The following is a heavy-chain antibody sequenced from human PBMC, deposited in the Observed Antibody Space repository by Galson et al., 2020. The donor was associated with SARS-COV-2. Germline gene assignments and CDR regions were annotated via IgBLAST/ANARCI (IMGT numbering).Heavy chain of an antibody. CDR3: ARMELRTRWYYYHGMDV. CDR1: GYTFTSYY. V-gene: IGHV1-46*03. J-gene: IGHJ6*02. CDR2: INPSGGRT. D-gene: IGHD4-17*01. Sequence: ASVKVSCKASGYTFTSYYMHWVRQAPGQGLEWMGIINPSGGRTSYAQKFQGRVTMTRDTSTSTVYMELSSLRSEDTAVYYCARMELRTRWYYYHGMDVWGQGTTVTVSS.